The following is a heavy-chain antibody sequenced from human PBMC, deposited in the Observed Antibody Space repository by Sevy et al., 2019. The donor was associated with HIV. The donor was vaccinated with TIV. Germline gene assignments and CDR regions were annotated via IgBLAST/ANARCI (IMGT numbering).Heavy chain of an antibody. Sequence: GGSLRLSCAASGFTFSNHGMHWVRQAPGKGMEWVAFIRYDGSNEYYGNSVKGRCTISRDNSKDTLYLQMNSLRPEDTAVYFCAKDRKVLLVVYAIPFDVFDIWGHGTMVTVSS. V-gene: IGHV3-30*02. CDR1: GFTFSNHG. J-gene: IGHJ3*02. CDR2: IRYDGSNE. D-gene: IGHD2-8*02. CDR3: AKDRKVLLVVYAIPFDVFDI.